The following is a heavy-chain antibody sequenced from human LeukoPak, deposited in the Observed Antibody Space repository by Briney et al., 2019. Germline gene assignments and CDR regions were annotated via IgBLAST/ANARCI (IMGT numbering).Heavy chain of an antibody. Sequence: GGSLRLSCAASGFTFSSYAMSWVRQAPGKGLEWVSAISGSGGSTYYADSVTGRFTISRDNSKNTLYLQMNSLRAEDTAVYYCAKDQVVVVPAAISYYFDYWGQGTLVTVSS. D-gene: IGHD2-2*01. CDR2: ISGSGGST. CDR1: GFTFSSYA. CDR3: AKDQVVVVPAAISYYFDY. V-gene: IGHV3-23*01. J-gene: IGHJ4*02.